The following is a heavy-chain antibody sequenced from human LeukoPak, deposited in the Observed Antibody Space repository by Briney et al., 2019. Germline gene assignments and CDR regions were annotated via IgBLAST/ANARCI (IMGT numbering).Heavy chain of an antibody. CDR3: AREKLWFGEFPFDN. D-gene: IGHD3-10*01. Sequence: AASVKVSCKASGYTFTDYLINWVRQAPGQGLEWVGSISIKNGYTKLAQKFQGRVAMTKDTSANTIYMDLKSLTFDDTAVYYCAREKLWFGEFPFDNWGQGTLVSVSS. J-gene: IGHJ4*02. CDR2: ISIKNGYT. V-gene: IGHV1-18*01. CDR1: GYTFTDYL.